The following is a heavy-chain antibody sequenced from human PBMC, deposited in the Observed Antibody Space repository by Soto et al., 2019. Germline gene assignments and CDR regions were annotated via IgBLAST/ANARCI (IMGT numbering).Heavy chain of an antibody. CDR3: ARDLRGVTTIDY. CDR1: GGSISSGDYY. D-gene: IGHD1-26*01. V-gene: IGHV4-30-4*01. J-gene: IGHJ4*02. CDR2: IYYSGTT. Sequence: SETLSLTCTVSGGSISSGDYYWSWNRQPPLKGLEWIGYIYYSGTTYYNPSLKSRVTISVDTSKNQFSLKLNSVTAADTAVYYCARDLRGVTTIDYWGQGTLVTVSS.